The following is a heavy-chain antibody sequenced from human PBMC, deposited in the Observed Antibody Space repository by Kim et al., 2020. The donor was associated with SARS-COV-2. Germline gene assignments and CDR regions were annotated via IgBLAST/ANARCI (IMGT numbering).Heavy chain of an antibody. Sequence: SETLSLTCTVSGGSISSYYWSWIRHPPGKGLEWIGYIYYSGSTNYNPSLKSRVTISVDTSKNQFSLKVSSVTAAATAVYYFSRGFDYWGQGTLVTVPS. CDR3: SRGFDY. CDR1: GGSISSYY. CDR2: IYYSGST. J-gene: IGHJ4*02. V-gene: IGHV4-59*13.